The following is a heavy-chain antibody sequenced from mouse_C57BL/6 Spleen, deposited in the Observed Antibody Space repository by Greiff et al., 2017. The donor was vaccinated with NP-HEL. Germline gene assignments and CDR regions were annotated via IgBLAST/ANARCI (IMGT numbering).Heavy chain of an antibody. CDR3: ARDYYGSRLYAMDY. V-gene: IGHV1-22*01. CDR1: GYTFTDYN. J-gene: IGHJ4*01. CDR2: INPNNGGT. D-gene: IGHD1-1*01. Sequence: EVQLQQSGPELVKPGASVKMSCKASGYTFTDYNMHWVKQSHGKSLEWIGYINPNNGGTSYNQKFKGKATLTVNKSSSTAYMELRSLTSEDSAVYYCARDYYGSRLYAMDYWGQGTSVTVSS.